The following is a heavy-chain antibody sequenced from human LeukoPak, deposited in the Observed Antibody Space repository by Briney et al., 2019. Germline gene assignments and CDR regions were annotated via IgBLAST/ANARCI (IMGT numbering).Heavy chain of an antibody. D-gene: IGHD1-26*01. CDR3: ARSKWVVGATYFDY. V-gene: IGHV4-34*01. J-gene: IGHJ4*02. CDR2: INHSGST. Sequence: SETLSLTCAVYGGSFSGYYWSWIRQPPGKGLEWIGEINHSGSTNYNPSHKSRVTISVDTSKNQFSLKLSSVTAADTAVYYCARSKWVVGATYFDYWGQGTLVTVSS. CDR1: GGSFSGYY.